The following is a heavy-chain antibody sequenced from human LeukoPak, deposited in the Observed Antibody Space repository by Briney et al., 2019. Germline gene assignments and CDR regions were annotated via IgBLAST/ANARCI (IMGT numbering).Heavy chain of an antibody. V-gene: IGHV3-23*01. CDR1: GFIFSSYG. CDR2: ISGSGGST. Sequence: GGSLRLSCAVSGFIFSSYGMSWVRQAPGKGLEWVSAISGSGGSTYYADSVKGRFTISRDNSKNTLYLQMNSLRAEDTAVYYCAKESSAEKFDPWGQGTLVTVSS. CDR3: AKESSAEKFDP. J-gene: IGHJ5*02. D-gene: IGHD6-6*01.